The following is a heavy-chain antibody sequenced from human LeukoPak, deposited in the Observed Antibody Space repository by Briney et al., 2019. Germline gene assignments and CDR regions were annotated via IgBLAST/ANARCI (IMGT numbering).Heavy chain of an antibody. J-gene: IGHJ4*01. D-gene: IGHD6-13*01. V-gene: IGHV3-11*01. CDR1: GFSFKDYY. CDR2: INVNGGAM. CDR3: ARGPRILAAGSYYFDY. Sequence: GGSLRLSCAASGFSFKDYYFSWIRQAPGKGLEGVSFINVNGGAMYYADFVKGRFTISRDNAKSSLYLEMNSLRVEDTAVYYCARGPRILAAGSYYFDYWGQDPWSPSPQ.